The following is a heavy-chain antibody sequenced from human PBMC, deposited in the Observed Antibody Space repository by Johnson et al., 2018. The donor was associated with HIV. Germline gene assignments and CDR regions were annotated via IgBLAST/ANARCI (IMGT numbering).Heavy chain of an antibody. CDR3: ARDVAWGDNVVVAAYGAFDI. CDR1: GFTFSSYA. Sequence: QVQLVESGGGVVQPGRSLRLSCAASGFTFSSYAMHWVRQAPGKGLEWVAVISYDGSNKYYADSVKGRFTISRDNSKNTLYLQMNSLRAEDTAVYYCARDVAWGDNVVVAAYGAFDIWGQGTMVTVSS. J-gene: IGHJ3*02. V-gene: IGHV3-30*04. CDR2: ISYDGSNK. D-gene: IGHD2-15*01.